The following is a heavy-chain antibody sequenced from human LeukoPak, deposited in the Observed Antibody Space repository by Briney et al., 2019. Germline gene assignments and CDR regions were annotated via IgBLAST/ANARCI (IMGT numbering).Heavy chain of an antibody. CDR2: IYPGDSDT. V-gene: IGHV5-51*01. Sequence: GESLKISCKGSGYSFTSYWIGWVRQMPGKGLEWMGIIYPGDSDTRYSPSFQGQVTISADKSISTAYLQWSSLKASDTAMYYCARRIRRVVPAAKGAFDIWGQGTMVTVSS. CDR3: ARRIRRVVPAAKGAFDI. J-gene: IGHJ3*02. D-gene: IGHD2-2*01. CDR1: GYSFTSYW.